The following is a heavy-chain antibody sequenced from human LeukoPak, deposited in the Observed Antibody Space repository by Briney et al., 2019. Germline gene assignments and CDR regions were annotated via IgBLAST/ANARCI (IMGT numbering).Heavy chain of an antibody. CDR2: INSDGINT. V-gene: IGHV3-74*01. CDR1: GFTFSNYW. CDR3: ARDYSGSYGSFDY. J-gene: IGHJ4*02. Sequence: GGSLRLSCAASGFTFSNYWMHWVRQAPGKGLVWVSRINSDGINTSYADSVKGRFTISRDNSKNTLYLQMNSLRAEDTAVYYCARDYSGSYGSFDYWGQGTLVTVSS. D-gene: IGHD1-26*01.